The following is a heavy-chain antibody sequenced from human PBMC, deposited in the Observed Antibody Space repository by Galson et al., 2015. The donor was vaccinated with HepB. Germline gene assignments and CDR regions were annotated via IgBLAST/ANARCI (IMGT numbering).Heavy chain of an antibody. CDR2: IRSKANIYAT. CDR3: TSPYTAMAGGRGY. Sequence: SLRLSCAASGFTFSGSAMHWVRQASGKGLEWVGRIRSKANIYATAYAASVKGRSTISRDDSKNTAYLQMNSLKTEDTAVYYCTSPYTAMAGGRGYWGQGTLVTVSS. D-gene: IGHD5-18*01. V-gene: IGHV3-73*01. J-gene: IGHJ4*02. CDR1: GFTFSGSA.